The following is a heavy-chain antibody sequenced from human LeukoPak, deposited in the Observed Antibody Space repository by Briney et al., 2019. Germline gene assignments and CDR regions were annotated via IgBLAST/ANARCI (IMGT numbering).Heavy chain of an antibody. CDR3: AREGPVAAADY. CDR2: INLNSGGT. CDR1: GYTFTGYY. J-gene: IGHJ4*02. V-gene: IGHV1-2*04. D-gene: IGHD6-13*01. Sequence: ASVKVSCKASGYTFTGYYMHWVRQAPGQGLEWMGWINLNSGGTNYAQKFQGWVTMTRDTSISTAYMELSRLGSDDTAVYYCAREGPVAAADYWGQGTLVTVSS.